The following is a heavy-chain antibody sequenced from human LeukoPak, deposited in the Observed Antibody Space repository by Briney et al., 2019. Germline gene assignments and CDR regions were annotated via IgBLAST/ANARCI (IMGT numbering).Heavy chain of an antibody. Sequence: GGSLRLSCAASGFTFSTYWMSWVRQAPGKGLEWVAVISYDGSNKYYADSVKGRFTISRDNSKNTLYLQMNSLRAEDTAVYYCAKGWPFQDYWGQGTLVTVSS. CDR3: AKGWPFQDY. D-gene: IGHD2-15*01. V-gene: IGHV3-30*18. CDR2: ISYDGSNK. J-gene: IGHJ4*02. CDR1: GFTFSTYW.